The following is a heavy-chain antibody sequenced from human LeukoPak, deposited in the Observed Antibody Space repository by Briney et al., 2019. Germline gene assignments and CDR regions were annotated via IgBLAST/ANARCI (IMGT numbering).Heavy chain of an antibody. J-gene: IGHJ4*02. CDR2: IWYDGSNK. D-gene: IGHD6-19*01. CDR3: ARDWAVAGIYYFDY. V-gene: IGHV3-33*08. Sequence: GGSLRLSCAASGFTFSSYAMSWVRQAPGKGLEWVAVIWYDGSNKYYADSVKGRFTISRDNSKNTLYLQMNSLRAEDTAVYYCARDWAVAGIYYFDYWGQGTLVTVSS. CDR1: GFTFSSYA.